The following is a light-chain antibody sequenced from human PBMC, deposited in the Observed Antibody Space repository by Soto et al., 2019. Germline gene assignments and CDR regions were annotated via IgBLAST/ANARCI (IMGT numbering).Light chain of an antibody. J-gene: IGKJ5*01. V-gene: IGKV1-9*01. CDR2: AAS. CDR3: QQLNGYPIT. Sequence: IQLTQSPSSMSASVGDRVTITCRASQGISSSLAWYQQKPWKAPKLLIYAASTLQSGVPSRFSGSGSGTDFTLTITSLQPEDVATYYCQQLNGYPITFGQGTRLEIK. CDR1: QGISSS.